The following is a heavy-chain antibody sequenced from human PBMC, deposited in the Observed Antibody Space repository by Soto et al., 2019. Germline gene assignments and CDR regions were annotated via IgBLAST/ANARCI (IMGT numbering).Heavy chain of an antibody. CDR1: GFTFSGYN. D-gene: IGHD6-6*01. CDR3: ASRGTISSAHRFDR. CDR2: ITSSGSNT. J-gene: IGHJ4*02. Sequence: QVQLVESGGGLVKPGGSLRLSCAASGFTFSGYNMSWIRQAPGKGLEWVSYITSSGSNTFDAESVKGRFTISRDNTMNLLYLQMNRLRAEDTAVYYCASRGTISSAHRFDRWGQGTLVTVSS. V-gene: IGHV3-11*01.